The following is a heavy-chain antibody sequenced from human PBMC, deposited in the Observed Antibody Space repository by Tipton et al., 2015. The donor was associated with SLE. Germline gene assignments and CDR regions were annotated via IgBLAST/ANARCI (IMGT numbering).Heavy chain of an antibody. V-gene: IGHV4-39*07. J-gene: IGHJ5*02. CDR3: AREGSSTVLGVASNWFDP. Sequence: TLSLTCTVSGGSISSSSYYWGWIRQPPGKGLEWVGSVFYSGITYYNESLKSRLSISVETSKNEFSLKLNSLTAADTAIYYCAREGSSTVLGVASNWFDPWGQGTLVTVSS. D-gene: IGHD6-19*01. CDR2: VFYSGIT. CDR1: GGSISSSSYY.